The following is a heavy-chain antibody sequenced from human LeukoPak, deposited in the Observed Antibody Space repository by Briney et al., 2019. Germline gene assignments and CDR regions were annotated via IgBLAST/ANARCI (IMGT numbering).Heavy chain of an antibody. CDR1: GDSISSASYY. CDR3: AGQLDY. Sequence: SSETLSLTCTVSGDSISSASYYWGWIRQPPGKGLEWIGSIYYSGSTYYNPSLKSRVTISVDTSKNQFSLKLSSVTAADTAVYYCAGQLDYWGQGTLVTVSS. V-gene: IGHV4-39*01. CDR2: IYYSGST. J-gene: IGHJ4*02.